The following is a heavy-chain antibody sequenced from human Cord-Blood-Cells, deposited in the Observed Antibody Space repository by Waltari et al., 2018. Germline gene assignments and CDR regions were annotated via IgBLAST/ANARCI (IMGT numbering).Heavy chain of an antibody. CDR3: ARRDIVVATDY. D-gene: IGHD5-12*01. Sequence: QLQLQESGPGLVMPSEALSLTCPVPGGSISSSSYYWGWIREPPGKGLEWIGSIFYSGRTYSSPPRKRRGTISVDTSTNQFSLKLSSVTAADTAVYYCARRDIVVATDYLGQGTLVTVSS. CDR2: IFYSGRT. CDR1: GGSISSSSYY. V-gene: IGHV4-39*01. J-gene: IGHJ4*02.